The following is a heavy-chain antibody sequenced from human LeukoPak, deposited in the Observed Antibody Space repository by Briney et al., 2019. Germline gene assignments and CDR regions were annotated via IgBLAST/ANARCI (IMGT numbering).Heavy chain of an antibody. D-gene: IGHD2-21*01. CDR1: GFTFSDYY. Sequence: GGSLRLSCAASGFTFSDYYMSWIRQAPGKGLEWVSCIGGSSSYTNYADSVKGRFTISRDNAKNSLYLQMNSLRAEDTAVYYCTTETYYRLDYWGQGTLVTVSS. J-gene: IGHJ4*02. V-gene: IGHV3-11*06. CDR3: TTETYYRLDY. CDR2: IGGSSSYT.